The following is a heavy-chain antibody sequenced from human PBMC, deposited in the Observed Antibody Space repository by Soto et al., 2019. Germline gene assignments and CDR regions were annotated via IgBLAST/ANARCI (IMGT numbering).Heavy chain of an antibody. V-gene: IGHV1-2*04. CDR3: ARMGHYSYAYYGMDV. J-gene: IGHJ6*02. CDR1: GYTFTGYY. Sequence: GASVKVSCKASGYTFTGYYMHWVRQAPGQGLEWMGWINPNSGGTNYAQKFQGWVTMTRDTSISTAYMELSRLRSDDTAVYYCARMGHYSYAYYGMDVWGQGTTVTVSS. CDR2: INPNSGGT. D-gene: IGHD5-18*01.